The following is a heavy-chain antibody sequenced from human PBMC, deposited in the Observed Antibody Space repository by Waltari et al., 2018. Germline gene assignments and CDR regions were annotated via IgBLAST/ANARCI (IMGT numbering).Heavy chain of an antibody. CDR3: ANVPKDTRGDY. Sequence: QVQLVESGGGVVQPGGSLRLSCAASGFTFSSYGMHWVRQAPGKGLEWVAFIRYDGSNKYYADSVKGRFTISRDNSKNTLYLQMNSLRAEDTAVYYCANVPKDTRGDYWGQGTLVTVSS. J-gene: IGHJ4*02. D-gene: IGHD3-3*01. V-gene: IGHV3-30*02. CDR1: GFTFSSYG. CDR2: IRYDGSNK.